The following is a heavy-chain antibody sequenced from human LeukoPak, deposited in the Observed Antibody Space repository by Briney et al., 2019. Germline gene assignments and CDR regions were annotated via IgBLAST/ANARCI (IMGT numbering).Heavy chain of an antibody. V-gene: IGHV3-21*01. D-gene: IGHD6-13*01. Sequence: PGGSLRLSCAASGFTFSSYSMNWVRQAPGKGLEWVSSISSSSSYIYCADSVKGRFTISRDNAKNSLYLQMNSLRAEDTAVYYCAKDLGSSSSGGYFDYWGQGTLVTVSS. CDR2: ISSSSSYI. CDR3: AKDLGSSSSGGYFDY. J-gene: IGHJ4*02. CDR1: GFTFSSYS.